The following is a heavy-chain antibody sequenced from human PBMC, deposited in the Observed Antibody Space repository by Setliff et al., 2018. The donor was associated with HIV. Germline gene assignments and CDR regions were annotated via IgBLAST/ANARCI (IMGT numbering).Heavy chain of an antibody. CDR2: ITGSGDST. CDR1: GFTFSNSW. CDR3: ATGGMAAAGPGGGHGLDV. Sequence: PGGSLRLSCAASGFTFSNSWMHWVRQAPGKGLEWVSSITGSGDSTYYANSVKGRFTISRDSSENTLSLQMSSLRAEDTALYYCATGGMAAAGPGGGHGLDVWGQGTTVTVSS. V-gene: IGHV3-23*01. D-gene: IGHD6-13*01. J-gene: IGHJ6*02.